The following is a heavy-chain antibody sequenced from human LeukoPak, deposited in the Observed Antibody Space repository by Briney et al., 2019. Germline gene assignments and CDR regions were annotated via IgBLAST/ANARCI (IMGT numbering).Heavy chain of an antibody. D-gene: IGHD3-10*01. V-gene: IGHV4-31*03. Sequence: SETLSLTCTASGYSISSGYYWSWIRQHPGKGLEWIGYIYYSGSTYYNPSLKSRVTISVDTSKNQFSLKLSSVTAADTAVYYCARARYYYGSGSGNFDYWGQGTLVTVSS. CDR1: GYSISSGYY. CDR2: IYYSGST. J-gene: IGHJ4*02. CDR3: ARARYYYGSGSGNFDY.